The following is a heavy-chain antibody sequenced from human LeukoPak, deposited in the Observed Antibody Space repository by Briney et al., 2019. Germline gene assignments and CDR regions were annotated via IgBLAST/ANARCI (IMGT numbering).Heavy chain of an antibody. Sequence: PGGSLRLSCAASGFTFSSYNMNWVRQAPGKGLEWVSYISSSGSTICYADSVKGRFTISRDNAKNSLYLQMNSLRDEDTAVYYCAREARYYYGMDVWGQGTTVTVSS. V-gene: IGHV3-48*02. CDR2: ISSSGSTI. CDR1: GFTFSSYN. CDR3: AREARYYYGMDV. J-gene: IGHJ6*02.